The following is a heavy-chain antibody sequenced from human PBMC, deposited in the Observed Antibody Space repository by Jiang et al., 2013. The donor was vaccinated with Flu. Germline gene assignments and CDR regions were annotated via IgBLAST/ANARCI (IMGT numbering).Heavy chain of an antibody. V-gene: IGHV1-18*01. J-gene: IGHJ6*02. CDR1: GYTFAANG. CDR2: INDNNGNT. Sequence: SGAEVKKPGASMKVSCKTSGYTFAANGITWVRQAPGQGLEWMGWINDNNGNTNYAQNFQGRVSMTTNTFTRTAYLELRSLTSDDTATYYCARGTPKSPLLSGAAQHFGLDVWGQGTSVTVSS. D-gene: IGHD2/OR15-2a*01. CDR3: ARGTPKSPLLSGAAQHFGLDV.